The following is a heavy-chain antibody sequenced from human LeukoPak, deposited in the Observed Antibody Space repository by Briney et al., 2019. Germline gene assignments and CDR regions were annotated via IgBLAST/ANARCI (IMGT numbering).Heavy chain of an antibody. J-gene: IGHJ4*02. CDR1: GGSISSYY. V-gene: IGHV4-4*07. CDR2: IYISGST. Sequence: SETLSLTCTVSGGSISSYYWSWIRQPAGKGLEWIGRIYISGSTNYNPSLKSRVTMSVDTSKNQFSLKLSSVTAAGTAVYYCARDRGTWNDDGFDYWGQGTLVTVSS. D-gene: IGHD1-1*01. CDR3: ARDRGTWNDDGFDY.